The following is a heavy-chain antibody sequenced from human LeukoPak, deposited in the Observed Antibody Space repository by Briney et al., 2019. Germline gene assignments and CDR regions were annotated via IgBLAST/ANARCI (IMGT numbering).Heavy chain of an antibody. V-gene: IGHV4-59*08. D-gene: IGHD2-2*01. Sequence: SETLSLTCTVSGGSISSYYWSWIRQPPGKGLEWIGYIYYSGSTNYNPSLKSRVTISVDTSKNQFSLKLSSVTAADTAVYYCASLFYQPLGEPPSNFDYWGQGTLVTVSS. CDR2: IYYSGST. CDR1: GGSISSYY. J-gene: IGHJ4*02. CDR3: ASLFYQPLGEPPSNFDY.